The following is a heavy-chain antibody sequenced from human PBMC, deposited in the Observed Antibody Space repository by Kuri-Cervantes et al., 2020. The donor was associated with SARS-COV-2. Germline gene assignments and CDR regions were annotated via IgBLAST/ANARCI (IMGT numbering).Heavy chain of an antibody. V-gene: IGHV4-61*01. J-gene: IGHJ6*02. CDR3: ARDRPAAGLLYYYYGMDV. CDR2: IYYSGST. CDR1: GYSISSGYY. Sequence: SQTLSLTCAVSGYSISSGYYWGWIRQPPGKGLEWIGYIYYSGSTNYNPSLKSRVTISVDTSKNQFSLRLSSVTAADTAVYYCARDRPAAGLLYYYYGMDVWGQGTTVTVSS. D-gene: IGHD6-13*01.